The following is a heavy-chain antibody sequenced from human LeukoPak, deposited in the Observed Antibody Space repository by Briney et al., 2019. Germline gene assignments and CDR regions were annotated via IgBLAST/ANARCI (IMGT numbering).Heavy chain of an antibody. J-gene: IGHJ3*02. CDR3: ARGATVVTYDAFDI. Sequence: SETLSLTCTVSGGSISPYYWSWIRQPPGKGLEWIGSIYYSGSTYYNPSLKSRVTISVDTSKNQFSLRLNSVIAADTAVYYCARGATVVTYDAFDIWGQGTMVTVSS. D-gene: IGHD4-23*01. V-gene: IGHV4-39*07. CDR1: GGSISPYY. CDR2: IYYSGST.